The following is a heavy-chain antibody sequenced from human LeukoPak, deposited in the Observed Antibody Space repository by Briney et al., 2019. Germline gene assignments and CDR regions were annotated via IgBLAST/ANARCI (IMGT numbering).Heavy chain of an antibody. CDR2: ISSSGSTI. Sequence: GGSLRLSCAASGFTFSSYWMHWIRQAPGKGLEWVSYISSSGSTIYYADSVKGRFTISRDNAKNSLYLQMNSLRAEDTAVYYCARADIVVVPAAIIRRTYYYGMDVWGQGTTVTVSS. CDR1: GFTFSSYW. V-gene: IGHV3-11*01. J-gene: IGHJ6*02. D-gene: IGHD2-2*02. CDR3: ARADIVVVPAAIIRRTYYYGMDV.